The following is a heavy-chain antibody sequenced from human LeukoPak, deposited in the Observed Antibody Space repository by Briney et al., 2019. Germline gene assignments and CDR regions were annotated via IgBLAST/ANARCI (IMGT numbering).Heavy chain of an antibody. V-gene: IGHV4-39*01. CDR3: ARHEDDYVWGSYRYTGGPIDY. CDR2: IYYSGST. Sequence: PGGSLRLSCTGSGFTLSSYEMTWIRQAPGKGLEWIGSIYYSGSTCYNPSLKSRVTISVDTSKNQFSLKLSSVTAADTAVYYCARHEDDYVWGSYRYTGGPIDYWGQGTLVTVSS. D-gene: IGHD3-16*02. J-gene: IGHJ4*02. CDR1: GFTLSSYE.